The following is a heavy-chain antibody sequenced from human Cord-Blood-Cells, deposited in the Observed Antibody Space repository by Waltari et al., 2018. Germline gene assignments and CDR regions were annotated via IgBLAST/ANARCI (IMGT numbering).Heavy chain of an antibody. CDR3: TFGYSSDY. V-gene: IGHV3-73*02. J-gene: IGHJ4*02. D-gene: IGHD6-13*01. CDR2: IRSKANSYAT. CDR1: GFTFSGSA. Sequence: EVQLVESGGGLVQPGGSLKLSCAASGFTFSGSAMHWVRQASGKGLEWVGRIRSKANSYATAYAASVKSRFTISRDDSKNTAYLQMNSLKTEDTAVYYCTFGYSSDYWGQGTLVTVSS.